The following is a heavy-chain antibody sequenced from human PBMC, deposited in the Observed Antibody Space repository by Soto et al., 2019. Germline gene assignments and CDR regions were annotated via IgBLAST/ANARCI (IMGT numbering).Heavy chain of an antibody. CDR3: AKETEGSS. Sequence: GGSLRLSCAASGFTFSTYAMSWVRQAPGKGLEWVSTLTGSGGSTYYADSVKGRFTISRDTSKDTLHLQMNSLRADDTAVYYCAKETEGSSWGQGTQVTVSS. J-gene: IGHJ5*02. CDR1: GFTFSTYA. V-gene: IGHV3-23*01. CDR2: LTGSGGST.